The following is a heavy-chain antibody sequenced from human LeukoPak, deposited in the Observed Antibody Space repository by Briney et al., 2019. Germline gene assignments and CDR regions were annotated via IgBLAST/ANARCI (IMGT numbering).Heavy chain of an antibody. CDR2: IHPSGST. Sequence: SETLSLTCTVSGGSISSSSYYWGWIRQPPGKGLEWIGRIHPSGSTNYNPSLKSRVTLSVDTSKNQFSLKLSSVTAADTAVYYCARGPPPDFDYWGRGTLVTVSS. CDR1: GGSISSSSYY. V-gene: IGHV4-39*07. CDR3: ARGPPPDFDY. J-gene: IGHJ4*02.